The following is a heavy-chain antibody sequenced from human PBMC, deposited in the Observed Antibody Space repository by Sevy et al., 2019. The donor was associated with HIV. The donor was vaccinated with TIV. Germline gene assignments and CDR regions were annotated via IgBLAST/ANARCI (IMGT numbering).Heavy chain of an antibody. CDR3: TSMTTVEGVFDF. J-gene: IGHJ4*02. Sequence: GGSLRLSCAASGFIFSNAWMSWVRQAPGKGLEWVGRIKSKSDCGPSDYAAPVKGRFTISRDDSRNTLYLQMNSLKTEDTAVYYCTSMTTVEGVFDFWGQGTLVTVSS. CDR2: IKSKSDCGPS. CDR1: GFIFSNAW. V-gene: IGHV3-15*01. D-gene: IGHD4-17*01.